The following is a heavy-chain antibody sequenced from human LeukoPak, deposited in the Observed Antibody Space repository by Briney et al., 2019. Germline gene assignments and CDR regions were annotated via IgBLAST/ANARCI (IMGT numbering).Heavy chain of an antibody. CDR3: ARQRVRGKNWFDP. V-gene: IGHV4-31*03. Sequence: SETLSLTCIVSGGSISSGGYYWSWIRQHPGKGLEWIGYIYYSGSTYYNPSLKSRATISVDTSKNQFSLKLSSVTAADTAVYYCARQRVRGKNWFDPWGQGTLVTVSS. CDR1: GGSISSGGYY. D-gene: IGHD3-10*01. CDR2: IYYSGST. J-gene: IGHJ5*02.